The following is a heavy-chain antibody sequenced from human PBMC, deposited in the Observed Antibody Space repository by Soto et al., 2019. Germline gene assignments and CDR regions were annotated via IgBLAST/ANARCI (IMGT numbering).Heavy chain of an antibody. CDR2: IYPGDSVT. CDR3: ARVTSTVTLAFDY. D-gene: IGHD4-17*01. Sequence: GESLKISCKVSGYIFKNYWICWVRQMPGKGLEWMGIIYPGDSVTRYSPSFQGQVTMSADKSINTAYLRWSSLKASDTAIYYCARVTSTVTLAFDYWGQGTLVTVSS. J-gene: IGHJ4*02. V-gene: IGHV5-51*01. CDR1: GYIFKNYW.